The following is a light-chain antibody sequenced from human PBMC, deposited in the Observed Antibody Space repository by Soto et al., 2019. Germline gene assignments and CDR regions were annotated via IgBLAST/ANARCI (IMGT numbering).Light chain of an antibody. V-gene: IGKV2-28*01. J-gene: IGKJ1*01. Sequence: DIVMTQSPLSLPVTPGEPASISCSSSQSLLHSNGYNYLDWYLQRPGQSPQLLIYLGSNRASGVPDRFSGSGSGTDFTLKISRVEAEDVGIYYFMQGLQTPGTFGQGTKVEIK. CDR2: LGS. CDR3: MQGLQTPGT. CDR1: QSLLHSNGYNY.